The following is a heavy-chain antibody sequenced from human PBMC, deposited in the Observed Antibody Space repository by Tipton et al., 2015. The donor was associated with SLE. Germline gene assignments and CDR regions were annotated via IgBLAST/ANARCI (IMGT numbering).Heavy chain of an antibody. D-gene: IGHD4-17*01. V-gene: IGHV4-4*07. Sequence: TLSLTCTVSGGSISSYYWSWIRQPAGKGLEWIGRIYTSGSTNCNPSLKSRVTMSVDTSKNQFSLKLSSVTAADTAVYYCANLPPLYGPAAWGQGTLVTVSS. CDR3: ANLPPLYGPAA. J-gene: IGHJ5*02. CDR2: IYTSGST. CDR1: GGSISSYY.